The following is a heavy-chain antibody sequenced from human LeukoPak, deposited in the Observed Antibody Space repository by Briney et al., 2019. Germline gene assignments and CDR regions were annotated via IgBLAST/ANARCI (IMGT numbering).Heavy chain of an antibody. CDR2: ISGSGGST. Sequence: GGSLRPSCAASGFTFSSYAMSWVRQAPGKGLEWVSAISGSGGSTYYADSVKGRFTISRDNSKNTLYLQMNSLRAEDTAVYYCAKDGSRWLQLESFFDYWGQGTLVTVSS. V-gene: IGHV3-23*01. J-gene: IGHJ4*02. CDR1: GFTFSSYA. D-gene: IGHD5-24*01. CDR3: AKDGSRWLQLESFFDY.